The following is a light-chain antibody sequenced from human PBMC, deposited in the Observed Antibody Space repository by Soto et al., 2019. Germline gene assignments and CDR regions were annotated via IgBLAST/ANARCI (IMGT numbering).Light chain of an antibody. V-gene: IGKV1-27*01. CDR1: QGISNN. Sequence: DIQMTQSPSSLSASVGDSVTITCRASQGISNNLAWYQQKPGKVPKLLIYGASTLQSGVPSRFSGSRSGTDFTLTISSLQPEDVATYYCQKYDSAPLTSGQGTKVDFK. CDR3: QKYDSAPLT. J-gene: IGKJ1*01. CDR2: GAS.